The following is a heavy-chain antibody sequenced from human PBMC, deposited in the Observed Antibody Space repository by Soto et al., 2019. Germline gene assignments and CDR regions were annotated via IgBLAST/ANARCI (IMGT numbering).Heavy chain of an antibody. J-gene: IGHJ6*02. CDR2: LIPIFGTP. CDR3: ARGRAARLGGMEG. V-gene: IGHV1-69*01. CDR1: GGTFSSYA. D-gene: IGHD6-6*01. Sequence: SVKVSCTASGGTFSSYAISWVRPAPVQGVEWMGGLIPIFGTPNYAQKLQGRGTSTASEYASTDYMELSSRSAEDTAVDQRARGRAARLGGMEGWGQAATVTLAS.